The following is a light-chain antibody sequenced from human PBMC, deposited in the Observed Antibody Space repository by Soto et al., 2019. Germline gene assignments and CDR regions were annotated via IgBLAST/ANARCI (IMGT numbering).Light chain of an antibody. CDR1: QSVGSN. CDR2: GAS. Sequence: EIVMTQSPATLSVSPGERATLSCRASQSVGSNLAWYQQKPGQAPRLLIYGASTRATGTPATFSGSGSGTEFTLTISSLRSEDFAIYYCQQYNNWPPWTFGQGTKVKSN. J-gene: IGKJ1*01. CDR3: QQYNNWPPWT. V-gene: IGKV3-15*01.